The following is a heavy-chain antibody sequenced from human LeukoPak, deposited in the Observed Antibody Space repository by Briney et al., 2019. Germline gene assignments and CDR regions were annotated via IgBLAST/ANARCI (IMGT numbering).Heavy chain of an antibody. D-gene: IGHD3-3*01. CDR1: GFTFGGYD. J-gene: IGHJ4*02. Sequence: GGSLRLSCAASGFTFGGYDMNWVRQPQGRGRNGVSYIGSSGGTKYYADPVKGRFTISRDNAKNSMSLQMNSLRAEDTAVYYCAREFGGIFDFWGQGTLVTVSS. CDR2: IGSSGGTK. CDR3: AREFGGIFDF. V-gene: IGHV3-48*03.